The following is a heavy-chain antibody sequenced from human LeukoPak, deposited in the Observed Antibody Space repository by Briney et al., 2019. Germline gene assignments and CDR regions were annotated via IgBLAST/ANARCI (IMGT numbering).Heavy chain of an antibody. V-gene: IGHV1-24*01. CDR3: ATDPSGYDFDY. CDR2: FDPEDGET. J-gene: IGHJ4*02. Sequence: ASVKVSCKVSGYTLTELSMHWVRQAPGKGLEWMGGFDPEDGETIYAQKFQGRVTMIEDTSTDTAYMELSSLRSEDTAVYYCATDPSGYDFDYWGQGTLVTVSS. D-gene: IGHD5-12*01. CDR1: GYTLTELS.